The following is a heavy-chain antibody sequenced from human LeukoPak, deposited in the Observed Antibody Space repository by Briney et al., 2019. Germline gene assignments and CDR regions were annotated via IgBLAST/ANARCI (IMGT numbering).Heavy chain of an antibody. D-gene: IGHD3-10*01. CDR1: GFTFNNYA. J-gene: IGHJ4*02. CDR2: ITSDGGTT. Sequence: PGGSLRLSCSASGFTFNNYAMHWVRRAPGKGLEYVSAITSDGGTTYYGDSVRGRFTISRDNSKNTVYLQMSSLRPEDTAVYYCVKDLTGSGDYWGQGTLVTVSS. V-gene: IGHV3-64D*06. CDR3: VKDLTGSGDY.